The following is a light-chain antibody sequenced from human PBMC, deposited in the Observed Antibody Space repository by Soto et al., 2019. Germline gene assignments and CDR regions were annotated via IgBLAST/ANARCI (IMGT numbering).Light chain of an antibody. CDR3: QQSYSTPRT. CDR1: QSISSY. Sequence: DIQMTQSPSSLSASVGDRVTITCRASQSISSYLNWYQQKPGKAPKLLIYGASSLQSGVPSRFSGSGSGRDFTLTISSLQPEDFATYYCQQSYSTPRTFGQGTKVEIK. CDR2: GAS. V-gene: IGKV1-39*01. J-gene: IGKJ1*01.